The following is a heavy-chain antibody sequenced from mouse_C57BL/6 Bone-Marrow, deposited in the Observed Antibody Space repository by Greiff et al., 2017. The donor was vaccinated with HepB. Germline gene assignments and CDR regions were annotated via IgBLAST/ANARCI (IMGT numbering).Heavy chain of an antibody. V-gene: IGHV10-1*01. Sequence: EVQVVESGGGLVQPKGSLKLSCAASGFSFNTYAMNWVRQAPGKGLEWVARIRSKSNNYATYYADSVKDRFTISRDDSESMLYLQMNNLKTEDTAMYYCVRHFPYDGYYDGYFDYWGQGTTLTVSS. CDR2: IRSKSNNYAT. CDR3: VRHFPYDGYYDGYFDY. D-gene: IGHD2-3*01. CDR1: GFSFNTYA. J-gene: IGHJ2*01.